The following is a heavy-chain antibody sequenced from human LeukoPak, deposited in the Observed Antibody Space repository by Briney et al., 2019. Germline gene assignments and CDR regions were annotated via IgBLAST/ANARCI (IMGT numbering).Heavy chain of an antibody. J-gene: IGHJ5*02. Sequence: PGGSLRLSCAASGFTFSSYSMNWVRQAPGKGLEWVSSISSSSSYIYYADSVKGRFTISRDNAKNSLYLQMNSLRAEDTAVYYCARDTTQSWGDGYTNWFDPWGQGTLVTVSS. CDR2: ISSSSSYI. CDR3: ARDTTQSWGDGYTNWFDP. D-gene: IGHD5-24*01. V-gene: IGHV3-21*01. CDR1: GFTFSSYS.